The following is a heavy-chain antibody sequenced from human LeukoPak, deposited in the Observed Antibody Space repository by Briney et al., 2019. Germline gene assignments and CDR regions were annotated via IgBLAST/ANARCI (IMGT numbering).Heavy chain of an antibody. V-gene: IGHV3-33*01. CDR1: GFTFSSYG. D-gene: IGHD2-8*02. CDR3: ARDPSWGMAFDY. CDR2: IWYDGSNK. J-gene: IGHJ4*02. Sequence: GGSLRLSCAASGFTFSSYGMHWVRQAPGKGLEWVAVIWYDGSNKYYADSVKGRFTISGDNSKNTLYLQMNSLRAEDTAVYYCARDPSWGMAFDYWGQGTLVTVSS.